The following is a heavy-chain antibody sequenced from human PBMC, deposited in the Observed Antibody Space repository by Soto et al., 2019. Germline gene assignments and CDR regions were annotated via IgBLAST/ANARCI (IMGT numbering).Heavy chain of an antibody. D-gene: IGHD6-19*01. CDR3: ARGGIAVAKLRLDP. CDR2: INHSGST. V-gene: IGHV4-34*01. CDR1: GGSFSGYY. J-gene: IGHJ5*02. Sequence: SETLSLTCAVYGGSFSGYYWSWIRQPPGKGLEWIGEINHSGSTNYNPSLKSRVTISVDTSKNQFSLKLSSVTAEDTAVYYCARGGIAVAKLRLDPWGQGTLVTVSS.